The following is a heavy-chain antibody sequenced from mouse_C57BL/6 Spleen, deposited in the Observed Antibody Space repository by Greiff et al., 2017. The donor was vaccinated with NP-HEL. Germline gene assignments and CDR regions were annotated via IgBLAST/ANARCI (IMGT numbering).Heavy chain of an antibody. Sequence: QVQLQQPGAELVRPGSSVKLSCKASGYTFTSYWMHWVKQRPIQGLEWIGNIDPSDSETHYNQKFKDKATLTVDKSSSTAYMQLSSLTSEDSAVYYCARSEDSSGFYYAMDYWGQGTSVTVSS. V-gene: IGHV1-52*01. J-gene: IGHJ4*01. CDR3: ARSEDSSGFYYAMDY. CDR1: GYTFTSYW. D-gene: IGHD3-2*02. CDR2: IDPSDSET.